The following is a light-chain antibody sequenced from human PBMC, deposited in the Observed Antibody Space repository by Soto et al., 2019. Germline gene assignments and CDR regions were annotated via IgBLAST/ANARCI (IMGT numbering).Light chain of an antibody. J-gene: IGLJ1*01. CDR2: DVN. V-gene: IGLV2-8*01. Sequence: QSALTQPPSASGSPGQSVTISCTGTSSDIGGYNYVSWYQQHPGKAPKLMIYDVNKRPSGVPDRFSGSKSGTSASLAITGLQADDEADYYCQSYDNSLSGSEVFGTGTKLTVL. CDR3: QSYDNSLSGSEV. CDR1: SSDIGGYNY.